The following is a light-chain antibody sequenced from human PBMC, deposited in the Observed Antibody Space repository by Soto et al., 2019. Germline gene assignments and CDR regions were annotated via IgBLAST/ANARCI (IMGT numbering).Light chain of an antibody. J-gene: IGKJ1*01. Sequence: EIVLTQSPGTLSLSPGERATLSCRASKSVRSNYLAWYQQKPGQAPRLLIYGASRRATGIPDRFSGSGSGTDFTLTISRLEPEDFAVYYCQQYGSSRTFGQGTKVEIK. V-gene: IGKV3-20*01. CDR2: GAS. CDR3: QQYGSSRT. CDR1: KSVRSNY.